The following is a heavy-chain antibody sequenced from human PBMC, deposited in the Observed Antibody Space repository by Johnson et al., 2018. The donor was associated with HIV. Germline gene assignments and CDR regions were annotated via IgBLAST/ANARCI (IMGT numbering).Heavy chain of an antibody. CDR1: GFTFSSYG. CDR3: AKEQPARAFDI. J-gene: IGHJ3*02. CDR2: ISYDGSNK. V-gene: IGHV3-30*18. D-gene: IGHD5-18*01. Sequence: QVQLVESGGGVVHPGKSLRLSCVGSGFTFSSYGMHWVRQAPGEGLDWVAVISYDGSNKYYADSVKGRFTISRDNSKNTLYLQMNSLRAEDTAVYYCAKEQPARAFDIWGQGTMVTVSS.